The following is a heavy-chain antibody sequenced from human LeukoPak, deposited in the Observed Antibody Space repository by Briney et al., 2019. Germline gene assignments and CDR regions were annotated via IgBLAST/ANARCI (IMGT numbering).Heavy chain of an antibody. J-gene: IGHJ4*02. D-gene: IGHD5-18*01. V-gene: IGHV3-30-3*01. Sequence: GSLRLSCAASGFTFSNYAMHWVRQAPGKGLEWVAATSHDEGNKYYADSVKGRFTIPRDNSRNTLYLEVNSLRTDDTAVYYCARGPGLAMGKGYFDYCGQGTLVTVSS. CDR2: TSHDEGNK. CDR1: GFTFSNYA. CDR3: ARGPGLAMGKGYFDY.